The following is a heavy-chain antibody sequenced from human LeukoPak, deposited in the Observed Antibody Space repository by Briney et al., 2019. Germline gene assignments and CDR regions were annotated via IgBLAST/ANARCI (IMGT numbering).Heavy chain of an antibody. Sequence: GASVKVSCKASGYTFTSYDINWVRQATGQGLEWMGWISAYNGNTNYAQKLQGRVTMTTDTSTSTAYMELRSLRSDDTAVYYCARDLRGLGYDSSGYHYWGQGTLVTVSS. CDR1: GYTFTSYD. J-gene: IGHJ4*02. V-gene: IGHV1-18*01. CDR3: ARDLRGLGYDSSGYHY. CDR2: ISAYNGNT. D-gene: IGHD3-22*01.